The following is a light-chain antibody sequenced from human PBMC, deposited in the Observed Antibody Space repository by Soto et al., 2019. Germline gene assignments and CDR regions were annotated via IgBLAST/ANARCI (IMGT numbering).Light chain of an antibody. CDR2: DAS. Sequence: EIVLTQSPATLSLSPGDRATLFCRASQSVGGYLDWYQQIPGQAPRLLIYDASNRVPGVPDRFGASGSGTDFTRTISSLEPEDLAVYYCQQRNGWPRTFDQGTKVEIK. J-gene: IGKJ1*01. CDR3: QQRNGWPRT. CDR1: QSVGGY. V-gene: IGKV3-11*01.